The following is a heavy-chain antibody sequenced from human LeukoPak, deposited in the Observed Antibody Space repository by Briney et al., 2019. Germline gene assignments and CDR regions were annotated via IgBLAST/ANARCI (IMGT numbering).Heavy chain of an antibody. Sequence: GSLRLSCAASGFTFSNYNMNWVRQAPGKGLELVSSISRSSSYIYYADSVKGRFTISRDNANNSLYLQMNSLRVEDTAVYYCARDSSGWTKFDNWGQGTLVTVSS. V-gene: IGHV3-21*04. CDR2: ISRSSSYI. CDR1: GFTFSNYN. D-gene: IGHD6-19*01. CDR3: ARDSSGWTKFDN. J-gene: IGHJ4*02.